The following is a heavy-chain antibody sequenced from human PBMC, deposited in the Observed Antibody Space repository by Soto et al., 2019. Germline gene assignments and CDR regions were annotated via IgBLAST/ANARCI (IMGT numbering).Heavy chain of an antibody. Sequence: QVQLVQSGAEVKKPGASVKVSCKASGYTFTSYDINWVRQATGQGLEWMGWMNPNSGNTGYAQKCQGRVTMSRNTSISTDYMGLSSLRSEDTAVYYCARRGYSSSWYYYYYYGMDVWGQGTTVTVSS. CDR2: MNPNSGNT. J-gene: IGHJ6*02. V-gene: IGHV1-8*01. D-gene: IGHD6-13*01. CDR3: ARRGYSSSWYYYYYYGMDV. CDR1: GYTFTSYD.